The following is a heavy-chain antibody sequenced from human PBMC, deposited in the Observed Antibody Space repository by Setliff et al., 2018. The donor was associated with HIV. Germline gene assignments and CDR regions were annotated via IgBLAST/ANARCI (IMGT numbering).Heavy chain of an antibody. J-gene: IGHJ5*02. CDR3: ARGDYRIIAAAGSGWFDP. CDR1: GYSISSGYY. CDR2: IYHSGNT. V-gene: IGHV4-38-2*01. D-gene: IGHD6-13*01. Sequence: SETLSLTCAVSGYSISSGYYWGWIRQPPGKGLEWIGSIYHSGNTYYNPSLKSRVTISVDTSKNQFSLKLTSVTAADTAVYYCARGDYRIIAAAGSGWFDPWGQGTLVTVSS.